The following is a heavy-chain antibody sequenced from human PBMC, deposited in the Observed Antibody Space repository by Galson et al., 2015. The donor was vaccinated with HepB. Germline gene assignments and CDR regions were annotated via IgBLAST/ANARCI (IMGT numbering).Heavy chain of an antibody. D-gene: IGHD2-2*01. CDR2: IIPILGIA. CDR3: ARLQEESSRYYCYYMDV. V-gene: IGHV1-69*02. CDR1: GGTFSSYT. Sequence: SVKVSCKASGGTFSSYTISWVRQAPGQGLEWMGRIIPILGIANYAQKFQGRVTITADKSTSTAYMELSSLRSEDTAVYYCARLQEESSRYYCYYMDVWGKGTTVTVSS. J-gene: IGHJ6*03.